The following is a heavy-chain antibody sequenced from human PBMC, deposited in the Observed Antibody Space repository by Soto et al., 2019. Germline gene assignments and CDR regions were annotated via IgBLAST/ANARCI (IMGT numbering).Heavy chain of an antibody. CDR3: ARAEYGPNGFDP. J-gene: IGHJ5*02. Sequence: SETLSLTCTVSGGSISSSRSYWGCIRQPPGKGLEWVGSIYYSGSTYYNPSLKSRVTISVDRSQNQFSLKLNSVTAADTAIYYCARAEYGPNGFDPWGQGTLVTVSS. CDR1: GGSISSSRSY. D-gene: IGHD4-17*01. V-gene: IGHV4-39*01. CDR2: IYYSGST.